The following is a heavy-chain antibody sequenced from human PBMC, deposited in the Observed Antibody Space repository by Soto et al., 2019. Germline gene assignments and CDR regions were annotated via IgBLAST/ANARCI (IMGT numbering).Heavy chain of an antibody. D-gene: IGHD2-2*01. CDR3: AKVRVGCSSTSCYGFDS. J-gene: IGHJ4*02. Sequence: EVQLLKSRGGLVQPGGSLRLSCAASGFTFSSYAMSWVRHAPGKGLEWVSAISGSGGSTYYADSVKGRFTISRDNSKNTLYLQMNSLRAEDTAVYYCAKVRVGCSSTSCYGFDSWGQGTLVTVSS. CDR1: GFTFSSYA. V-gene: IGHV3-23*01. CDR2: ISGSGGST.